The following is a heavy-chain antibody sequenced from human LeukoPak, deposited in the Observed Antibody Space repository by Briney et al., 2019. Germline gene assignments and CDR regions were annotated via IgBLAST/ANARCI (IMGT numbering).Heavy chain of an antibody. CDR1: GFTFSNYA. V-gene: IGHV3-23*01. D-gene: IGHD6-13*01. Sequence: GGSLRLSCAASGFTFSNYAMNWVRQAPGKGLEWVSAISGSGGSTYYADSVKGRFTISRDNSRNTLYLEMNSLRGEDTAVYYCAKDRSSSWFFDYWGQGTLVTVSS. J-gene: IGHJ4*02. CDR2: ISGSGGST. CDR3: AKDRSSSWFFDY.